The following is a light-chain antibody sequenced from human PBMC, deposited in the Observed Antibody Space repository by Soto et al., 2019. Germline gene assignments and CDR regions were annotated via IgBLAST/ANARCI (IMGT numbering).Light chain of an antibody. V-gene: IGKV3-11*01. CDR3: QHRSNWRA. J-gene: IGKJ4*01. CDR2: DAS. CDR1: QSVSSY. Sequence: EIVLTQSPATLSLSPGERATLSCRARQSVSSYLAWYQQNPGQAPRLLIYDASNRATGIPARFSGSGSGTDFTLTNTSLEPEDFAVYYCQHRSNWRAFGGGTKVDSK.